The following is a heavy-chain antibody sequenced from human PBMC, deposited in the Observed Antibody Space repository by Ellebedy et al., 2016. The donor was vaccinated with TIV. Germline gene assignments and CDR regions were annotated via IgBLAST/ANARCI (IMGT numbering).Heavy chain of an antibody. J-gene: IGHJ6*02. Sequence: GGSLRLSCAASGFTFSSYGMSWVRQAAGKGLEWVAYIKQDGSEKYYVDSGKGRVTISRDNAKNSLYLQMNSLRAEDTAVYYCARDPTNYDSSGYYYFGLMDYDYYYGMDVWGQGATVTVSS. D-gene: IGHD3-22*01. CDR1: GFTFSSYG. V-gene: IGHV3-7*01. CDR2: IKQDGSEK. CDR3: ARDPTNYDSSGYYYFGLMDYDYYYGMDV.